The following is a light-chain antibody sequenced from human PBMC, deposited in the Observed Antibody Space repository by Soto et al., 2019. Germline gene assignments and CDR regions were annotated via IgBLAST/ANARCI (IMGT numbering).Light chain of an antibody. V-gene: IGKV3-20*01. CDR3: QQYASSPWT. CDR2: GAS. CDR1: QIVSSSY. J-gene: IGKJ1*01. Sequence: EIVLTQSPGTLSLSPGERATLSCRASQIVSSSYLAWYQLKPGQAPRLLIYGASSRATGIPDKFSGSGSGTDFTLTISRLEPEDFAVYYCQQYASSPWTFGQGTKVESK.